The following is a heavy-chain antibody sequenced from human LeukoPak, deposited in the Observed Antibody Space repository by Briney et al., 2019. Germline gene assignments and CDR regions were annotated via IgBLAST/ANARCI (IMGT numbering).Heavy chain of an antibody. Sequence: PSETLSLTCTVSGGSISSSSYYWGWIRQPPGKGLEWIGSIDYSEGTYFSPSLRSRVTLSVDTSKNQFSLNLISVTAADTAVYYCARGPSITIFGVVMYTWFDPWGQGTPVSVSS. D-gene: IGHD3-3*01. J-gene: IGHJ5*02. V-gene: IGHV4-39*07. CDR2: IDYSEGT. CDR1: GGSISSSSYY. CDR3: ARGPSITIFGVVMYTWFDP.